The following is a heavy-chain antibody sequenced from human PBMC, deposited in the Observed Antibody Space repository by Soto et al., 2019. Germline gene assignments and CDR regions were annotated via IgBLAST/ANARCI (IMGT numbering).Heavy chain of an antibody. J-gene: IGHJ6*02. Sequence: SVKVSCKASRVAFSKFIVTWVRQAPGLGLEWAGGIIPIFGTANYAQKFQGRVTITADESTSTSYMEVNNLRSEDTAVYYCAKVRYSSPMGYYYGMDVWGQGTTVTVSS. CDR3: AKVRYSSPMGYYYGMDV. D-gene: IGHD6-19*01. CDR1: RVAFSKFI. CDR2: IIPIFGTA. V-gene: IGHV1-69*13.